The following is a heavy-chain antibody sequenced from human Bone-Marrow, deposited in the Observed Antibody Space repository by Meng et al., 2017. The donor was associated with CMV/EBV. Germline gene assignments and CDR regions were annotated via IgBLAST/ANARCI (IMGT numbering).Heavy chain of an antibody. Sequence: SVKVSCKCCGGTFSSYASSWVRQAPGQGLEWMGGIIPIFGTANYAQKFQGSVTITTDESTSTDYMELSSLRSEDTAVYSCARDIVVEPAAIWGYYYYGMDVWGQGTTVTVSS. CDR1: GGTFSSYA. CDR3: ARDIVVEPAAIWGYYYYGMDV. CDR2: IIPIFGTA. D-gene: IGHD2-2*01. V-gene: IGHV1-69*05. J-gene: IGHJ6*02.